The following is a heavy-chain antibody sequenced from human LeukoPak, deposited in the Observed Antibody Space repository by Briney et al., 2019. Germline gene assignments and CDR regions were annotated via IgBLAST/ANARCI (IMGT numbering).Heavy chain of an antibody. CDR1: GASTSSYY. CDR2: IYYSGST. CDR3: ARQEGAY. Sequence: PSETLSLTCTVSGASTSSYYWSWIRQPPGKGLEWIGYIYYSGSTNYNPSLKSRVTISVDTSKNQFSLKLSSVTAADTAVYYCARQEGAYWGHGTLVTVSS. J-gene: IGHJ4*01. V-gene: IGHV4-59*08.